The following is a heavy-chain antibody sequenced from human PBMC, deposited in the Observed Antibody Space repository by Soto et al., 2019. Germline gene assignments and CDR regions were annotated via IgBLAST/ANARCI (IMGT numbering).Heavy chain of an antibody. CDR3: ARDKRRYDILTGYYP. Sequence: SETLSLTCTVSGGSVSSGSYYWSWIRQPPGKGLEWIGYIYYSGSTNYNPSLKSRVTISVDTSKNQFSLKLSSVTAADTAVYYCARDKRRYDILTGYYPWGQGTLVTVS. CDR2: IYYSGST. V-gene: IGHV4-61*01. D-gene: IGHD3-9*01. CDR1: GGSVSSGSYY. J-gene: IGHJ5*02.